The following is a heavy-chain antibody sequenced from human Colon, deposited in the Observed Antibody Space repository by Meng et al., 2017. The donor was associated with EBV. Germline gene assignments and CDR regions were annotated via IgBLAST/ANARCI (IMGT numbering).Heavy chain of an antibody. CDR1: GGSVSSGGYY. J-gene: IGHJ4*02. V-gene: IGHV4-31*03. CDR2: IYYSGST. D-gene: IGHD6-19*01. Sequence: QVQLQESGPGLVKPSQXLSLICTVSGGSVSSGGYYWTWIRQHPGKGLEWFGHIYYSGSTFYNPSLKRRVIISIDTSKNQFSLNLRSVTAADTAVYYCARVSSGWDYFDYWGQGTLVTVSS. CDR3: ARVSSGWDYFDY.